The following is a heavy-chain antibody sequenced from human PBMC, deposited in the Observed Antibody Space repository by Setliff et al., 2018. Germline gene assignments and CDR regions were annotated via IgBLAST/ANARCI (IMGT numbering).Heavy chain of an antibody. CDR1: GAAISTYH. D-gene: IGHD3-22*01. V-gene: IGHV4-59*08. CDR3: ARTGTTYYYSCMDV. J-gene: IGHJ6*03. Sequence: SETLSLTCAVSGAAISTYHWGWLRQPPGKGLEWIGYVSYGGSTKYNPSLESRVTISLDAPKNQFSLKLTSVTAADTAVYYCARTGTTYYYSCMDVWGKGTTVTVSS. CDR2: VSYGGST.